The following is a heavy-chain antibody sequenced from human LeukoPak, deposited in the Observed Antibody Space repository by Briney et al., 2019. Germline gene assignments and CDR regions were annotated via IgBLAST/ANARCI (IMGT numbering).Heavy chain of an antibody. V-gene: IGHV4-59*01. Sequence: PSETLSLTCTVSGGSISSYYWSWIRQPPGNGLEWFGYIYYSGSTNYNPSLKSRVTISVDTSKTQFSLKLSSVTAADTAVYYCARWEIAAPQSGWFDPWGQGTLVTVSS. D-gene: IGHD6-13*01. CDR1: GGSISSYY. J-gene: IGHJ5*02. CDR2: IYYSGST. CDR3: ARWEIAAPQSGWFDP.